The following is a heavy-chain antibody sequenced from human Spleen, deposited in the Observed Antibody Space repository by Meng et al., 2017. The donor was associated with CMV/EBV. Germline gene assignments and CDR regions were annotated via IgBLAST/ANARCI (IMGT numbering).Heavy chain of an antibody. J-gene: IGHJ5*01. CDR2: IYHSGNT. CDR1: AVSISGDGSS. CDR3: ARGLATASFWFDS. V-gene: IGHV4-31*02. D-gene: IGHD6-13*01. Sequence: SAVSISGDGSSWSSLRQHPGRGLEWLGSIYHSGNTDYNPSLKSRLTMSVDTSKNQFSLNLSAVTAAETAVYYCARGLATASFWFDSWGQGTLVTVSS.